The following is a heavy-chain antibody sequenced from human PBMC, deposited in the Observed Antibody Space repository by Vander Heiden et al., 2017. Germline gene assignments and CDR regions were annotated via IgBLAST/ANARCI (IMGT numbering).Heavy chain of an antibody. CDR3: AKEGAREGFAYYLDY. CDR1: GFPFSRYG. J-gene: IGHJ4*02. Sequence: QVQLAESGGGVVHPGKSLRLSCEASGFPFSRYGMHWVRQAPGKGLEWVAVISYEGSNENSADSVRGRFTISRDNSKNTLYLQMNSLRAEDTAVYFCAKEGAREGFAYYLDYWGQGTLVTVSS. D-gene: IGHD3-16*01. CDR2: ISYEGSNE. V-gene: IGHV3-30*18.